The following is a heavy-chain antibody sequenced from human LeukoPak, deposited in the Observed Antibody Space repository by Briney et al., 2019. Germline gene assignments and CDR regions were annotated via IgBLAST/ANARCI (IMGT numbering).Heavy chain of an antibody. D-gene: IGHD2-15*01. CDR2: INHSGST. J-gene: IGHJ4*02. Sequence: SETLSLTCAVYGGSFSGYYRSWIRQPPGKGLEWIGEINHSGSTNYNPSLKSRVTISVDTSKNQFSLKLSSVTAADTAVYYCARGGYRPFDYWGQGTLVTVSS. CDR3: ARGGYRPFDY. CDR1: GGSFSGYY. V-gene: IGHV4-34*01.